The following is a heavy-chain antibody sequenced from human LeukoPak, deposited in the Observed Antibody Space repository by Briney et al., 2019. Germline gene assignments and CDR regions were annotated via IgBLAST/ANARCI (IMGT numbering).Heavy chain of an antibody. CDR3: ARSIESYGDYGY. CDR1: GGSISGSY. D-gene: IGHD4-17*01. Sequence: SETLSLTCTVSGGSISGSYWSWIRQPPGKGVEWIAYMYNSGNTNYNPSLKSRVTLSIDTSKNQFSLKLSSLTAADTAIYYCARSIESYGDYGYWGQGILVTVSS. CDR2: MYNSGNT. J-gene: IGHJ4*02. V-gene: IGHV4-59*01.